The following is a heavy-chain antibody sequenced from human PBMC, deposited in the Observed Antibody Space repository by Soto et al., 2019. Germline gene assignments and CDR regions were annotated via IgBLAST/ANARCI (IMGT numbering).Heavy chain of an antibody. CDR1: GFTFSSYG. D-gene: IGHD3-10*01. CDR2: IWYDGSNK. V-gene: IGHV3-33*01. CDR3: ARELWPNNNWFDP. Sequence: GGSLRLSCAASGFTFSSYGMHWVRQAPGKGLEWVAVIWYDGSNKYYADSVKGRFTISRDNSKNTLYLQMNSLRAEDTAVYYCARELWPNNNWFDPWGQGTLVTVSS. J-gene: IGHJ5*02.